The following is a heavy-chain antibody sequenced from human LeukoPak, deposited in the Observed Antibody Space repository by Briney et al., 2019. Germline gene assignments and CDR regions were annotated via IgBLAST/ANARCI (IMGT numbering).Heavy chain of an antibody. D-gene: IGHD2-2*01. CDR2: IRYDGSNK. J-gene: IGHJ4*02. CDR3: AKLYCSSTSCYLSDY. V-gene: IGHV3-30*02. CDR1: GFTFSSYG. Sequence: PGGSLRLSCAASGFTFSSYGMHWVRQAPGKGLEWVAFIRYDGSNKYYADSVKGRFTISRDNSKNTLYLQMNSLRAEDTAVYYCAKLYCSSTSCYLSDYWGQGTLVTVSS.